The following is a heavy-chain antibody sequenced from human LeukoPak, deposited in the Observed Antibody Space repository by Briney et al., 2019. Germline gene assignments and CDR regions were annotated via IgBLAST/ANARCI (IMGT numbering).Heavy chain of an antibody. V-gene: IGHV4-39*01. D-gene: IGHD2-2*01. CDR1: GDSITSSAFY. J-gene: IGHJ3*02. Sequence: SETLSLTCTVSGDSITSSAFYWGWIRQAPGKGLEWIGNIFHGGNTHYNPSLKSRVSISVDRSKNQVSLNLSSVTAADTALYXXXXXXXXXXXXXVVAIAPFDIWGQGTMVTVSS. CDR2: IFHGGNT. CDR3: XXXXXXXXXXXVVAIAPFDI.